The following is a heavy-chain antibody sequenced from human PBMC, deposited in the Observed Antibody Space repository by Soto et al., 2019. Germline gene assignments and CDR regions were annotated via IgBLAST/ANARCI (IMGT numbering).Heavy chain of an antibody. J-gene: IGHJ4*02. CDR2: ISPSSGET. D-gene: IGHD2-15*01. V-gene: IGHV1-18*01. CDR3: ATLAATDFDY. CDR1: GYSFSSYG. Sequence: GASVKVSCKASGYSFSSYGITWVRQAPGQGLEWMGWISPSSGETNYAQKFQGRVTVTTDTSTTTTYLELRSLRSDDTAVYYCATLAATDFDYWGQGTLVSVS.